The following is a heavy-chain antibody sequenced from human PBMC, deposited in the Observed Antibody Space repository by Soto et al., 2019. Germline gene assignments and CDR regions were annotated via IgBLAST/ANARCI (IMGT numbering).Heavy chain of an antibody. CDR2: MNPNSGNT. J-gene: IGHJ4*02. CDR1: GYTFTSYD. V-gene: IGHV1-8*01. Sequence: ASVKVSCKASGYTFTSYDINWVRQATGQGLEWMGWMNPNSGNTGYAQKLQGRVTMTRNTSISTAYMELSSLRFDDTATYYCARTCPGATCYFIDWGQGTLVTVSS. D-gene: IGHD2-8*02. CDR3: ARTCPGATCYFID.